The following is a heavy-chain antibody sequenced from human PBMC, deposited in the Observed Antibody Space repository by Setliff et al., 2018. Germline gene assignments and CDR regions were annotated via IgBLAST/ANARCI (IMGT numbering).Heavy chain of an antibody. Sequence: ASVKVSCKASGYTITNFALNWVRQAPGQGPEWMGWISTNNGKTEYSQKVQGRVTMTTDRSTSTIYMELRSLRSDDTAMYYCARDAPYTNTWRYFDHWGQGTLVTVSS. V-gene: IGHV1-18*01. CDR2: ISTNNGKT. CDR3: ARDAPYTNTWRYFDH. J-gene: IGHJ4*02. D-gene: IGHD6-13*01. CDR1: GYTITNFA.